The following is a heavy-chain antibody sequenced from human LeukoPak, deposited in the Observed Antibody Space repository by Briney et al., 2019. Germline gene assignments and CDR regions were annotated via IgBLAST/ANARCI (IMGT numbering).Heavy chain of an antibody. D-gene: IGHD5-18*01. Sequence: SETLSLTCTVSSGSISTSNYYWGWVRQPPGKALEWIGNIFYSGSTYYSPSLKSRVTISLDTSRNQFSLKLSSVTAADTAVYYCARGQSYGWGPVDYWGQGTLVTVSS. CDR3: ARGQSYGWGPVDY. CDR1: SGSISTSNYY. V-gene: IGHV4-39*07. J-gene: IGHJ4*02. CDR2: IFYSGST.